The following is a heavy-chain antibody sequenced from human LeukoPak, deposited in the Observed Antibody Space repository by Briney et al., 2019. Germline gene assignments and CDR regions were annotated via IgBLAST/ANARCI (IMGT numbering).Heavy chain of an antibody. CDR2: MNPKSGNT. J-gene: IGHJ5*02. CDR1: GYTFINYD. V-gene: IGHV1-8*02. D-gene: IGHD3-10*01. Sequence: GASVKVSCEASGYTFINYDINWVRQATGQGLEWMGWMNPKSGNTGYGQKFQGRVTMTRVTSITTAYMELRSLRSDDTAVYYCTKASLAFGTKYFDPWGQGTLVTVSS. CDR3: TKASLAFGTKYFDP.